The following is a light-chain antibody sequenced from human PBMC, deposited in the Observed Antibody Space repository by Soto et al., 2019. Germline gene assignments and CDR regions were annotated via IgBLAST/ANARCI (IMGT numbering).Light chain of an antibody. CDR3: QQRKSYPIT. J-gene: IGKJ5*01. Sequence: DIQLTQSPSFLSASVGDRVTITCRASQDINTYLAWYQQKPGKAPKLLIFAASTLQNGVPSRFSGSGSGTEFTVTITSLQPEDYATYYCQQRKSYPITFGQGTRLEIK. CDR1: QDINTY. V-gene: IGKV1-9*01. CDR2: AAS.